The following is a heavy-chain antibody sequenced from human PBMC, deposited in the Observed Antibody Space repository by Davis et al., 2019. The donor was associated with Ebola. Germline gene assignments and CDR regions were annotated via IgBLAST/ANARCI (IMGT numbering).Heavy chain of an antibody. CDR2: ISGSGGST. CDR3: ANQDYGGNTGVDY. J-gene: IGHJ4*02. D-gene: IGHD4-23*01. Sequence: ETLSLTCTVSGGSISSSSYYWGWIRQAPGKGLDWVSAISGSGGSTYYADSVKGRFTISSDNSKNTLYLHMNSLRAEDTAVYYCANQDYGGNTGVDYWGQGTLVTVSS. CDR1: GGSISSSSYY. V-gene: IGHV3-23*01.